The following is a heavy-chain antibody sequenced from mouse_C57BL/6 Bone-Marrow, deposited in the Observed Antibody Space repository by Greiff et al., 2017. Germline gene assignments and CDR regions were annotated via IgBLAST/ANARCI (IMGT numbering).Heavy chain of an antibody. V-gene: IGHV7-1*01. CDR1: GFTFSDFY. D-gene: IGHD4-1*01. J-gene: IGHJ4*01. CDR2: SRNKANDYTT. Sequence: EVKLMESGGGLVQSGRSLRLSCATSGFTFSDFYMEWVRQAPGKGLEWIAASRNKANDYTTEYSASVKGRFIVSRDTSQSILYLQMNALRAEDTAIYYCARELNWDGAMDYWGQGTSVTVSS. CDR3: ARELNWDGAMDY.